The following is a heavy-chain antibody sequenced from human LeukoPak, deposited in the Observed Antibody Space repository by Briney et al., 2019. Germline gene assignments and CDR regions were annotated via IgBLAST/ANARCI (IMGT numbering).Heavy chain of an antibody. CDR2: ISAYNGNT. CDR3: ARDLAVPAAMAWGWWFDP. CDR1: GYTFTSYG. V-gene: IGHV1-18*01. Sequence: ASVKVSCKASGYTFTSYGISWVRQAPGQGLEWMGWISAYNGNTNYAQKLQGRVTMTTDTSTSTAYMELRSLRSDDTAVCYCARDLAVPAAMAWGWWFDPWGQGTLVTVSS. J-gene: IGHJ5*02. D-gene: IGHD2-2*01.